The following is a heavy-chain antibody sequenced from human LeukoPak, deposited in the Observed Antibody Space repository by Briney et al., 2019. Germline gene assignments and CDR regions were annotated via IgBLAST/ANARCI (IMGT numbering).Heavy chain of an antibody. CDR2: ISYDGSNK. D-gene: IGHD6-19*01. CDR1: GFTFSSYG. Sequence: GGSLRLSCAASGFTFSSYGMHWVRQAPGKGLEWVAVISYDGSNKYYADSVKGRFTISRDNSKNTLCLQMNSLRAEDTAVCYCAKSGDSSGWSNFDYWGQGTLVTVSS. V-gene: IGHV3-30*18. J-gene: IGHJ4*02. CDR3: AKSGDSSGWSNFDY.